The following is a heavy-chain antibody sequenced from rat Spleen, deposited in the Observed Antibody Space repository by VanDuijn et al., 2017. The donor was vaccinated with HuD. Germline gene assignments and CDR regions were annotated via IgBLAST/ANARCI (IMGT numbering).Heavy chain of an antibody. Sequence: EVQLVESNGGLVQPGRSLKLSCAASGFTLSDYGMAWVRQAPTKGLEWVATISYGDSSGHSSTYYRDSVKGRFTISRDNAQNTLYLQMDSLRSEDTATYYCARQGISMMVVDFWGQGVMITVSS. D-gene: IGHD1-12*02. CDR2: ISYGDSSGHSST. CDR3: ARQGISMMVVDF. J-gene: IGHJ2*01. CDR1: GFTLSDYG. V-gene: IGHV5-29*01.